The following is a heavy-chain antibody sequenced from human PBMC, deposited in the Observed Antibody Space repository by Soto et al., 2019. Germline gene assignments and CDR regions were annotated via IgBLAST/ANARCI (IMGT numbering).Heavy chain of an antibody. CDR2: IVVDSENT. Sequence: ASVKVSCKPSGFTFADSAIHWVRQARGQRLEWIGWIVVDSENTRYAQKFQERVTITRDMSTTTAYLELSSLRSEDTAVYYCAAERLWTEGFYGVDVWGQGTTVTVSS. CDR3: AAERLWTEGFYGVDV. J-gene: IGHJ6*02. V-gene: IGHV1-58*02. D-gene: IGHD3-3*01. CDR1: GFTFADSA.